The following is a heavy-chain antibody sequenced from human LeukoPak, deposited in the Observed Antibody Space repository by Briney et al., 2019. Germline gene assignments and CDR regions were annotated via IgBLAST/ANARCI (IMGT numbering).Heavy chain of an antibody. CDR2: INHSGST. V-gene: IGHV4-39*07. CDR3: ARFGQLWLPNWFDP. CDR1: GVSISSTTYY. D-gene: IGHD5-18*01. Sequence: SEILSLTCTVSGVSISSTTYYWSWIRQPPGKGLEWIGEINHSGSTNYNPSLKSRVTISVDTSKNQFSLKLSSVTAADTAVYYCARFGQLWLPNWFDPWGQGTLVTVSS. J-gene: IGHJ5*02.